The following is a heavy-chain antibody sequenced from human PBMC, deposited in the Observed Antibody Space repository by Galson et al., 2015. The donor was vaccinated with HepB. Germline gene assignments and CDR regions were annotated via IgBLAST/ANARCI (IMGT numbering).Heavy chain of an antibody. CDR1: GYTFTGYY. CDR2: ISPNSGGT. Sequence: SVKVSCKASGYTFTGYYMHWVRQAPGQGLEWMGWISPNSGGTNYAQKFQGRVTVTRDTSISTAYMELSRLRSDDTAVYYCARDRAAAGEPYYFDHWGQGTLVTVSS. CDR3: ARDRAAAGEPYYFDH. V-gene: IGHV1-2*02. J-gene: IGHJ4*02. D-gene: IGHD6-13*01.